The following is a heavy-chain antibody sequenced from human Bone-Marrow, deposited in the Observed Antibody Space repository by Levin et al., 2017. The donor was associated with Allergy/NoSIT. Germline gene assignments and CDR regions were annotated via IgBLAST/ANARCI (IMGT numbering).Heavy chain of an antibody. D-gene: IGHD3-22*01. V-gene: IGHV4-39*01. CDR1: GGSISSSDYY. CDR3: ARLVYYYEASGYNIDY. CDR2: IYYSGST. J-gene: IGHJ4*02. Sequence: PSETLSLTCTVSGGSISSSDYYWGWIRQTPGKGLEWIGSIYYSGSTNYKPSLKSRLTISVDTSKNQFSLRLRSLTATDTAVYYCARLVYYYEASGYNIDYWGQGTLVTVSS.